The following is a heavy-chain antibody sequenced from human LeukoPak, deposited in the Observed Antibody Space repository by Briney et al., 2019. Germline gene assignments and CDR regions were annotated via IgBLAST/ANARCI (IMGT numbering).Heavy chain of an antibody. Sequence: ASVKVSCKASVYTFTGYYMHGVRQAPGQGLEWMGWINPNSGGTNYAQKCQGRVTMIRDTSISTAYMELRRLRSDEPAVYYCARDSYRINFDYWGQGTLVTVSS. V-gene: IGHV1-2*02. J-gene: IGHJ4*02. CDR1: VYTFTGYY. D-gene: IGHD1-14*01. CDR3: ARDSYRINFDY. CDR2: INPNSGGT.